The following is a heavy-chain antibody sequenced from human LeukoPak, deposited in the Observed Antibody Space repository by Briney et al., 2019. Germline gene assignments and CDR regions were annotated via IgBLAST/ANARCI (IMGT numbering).Heavy chain of an antibody. CDR2: IKHSGST. CDR3: ARQGYSSGWYATRGSPDY. J-gene: IGHJ4*02. Sequence: PSETLSLTCAVYGGSFSGYYWSWIRQPPGKGLEWIGEIKHSGSTNYNPSLKSRVTISVDTSKNQFSLKLSSVTAADTAVYYCARQGYSSGWYATRGSPDYWGQGTLVTVSS. D-gene: IGHD6-19*01. V-gene: IGHV4-34*01. CDR1: GGSFSGYY.